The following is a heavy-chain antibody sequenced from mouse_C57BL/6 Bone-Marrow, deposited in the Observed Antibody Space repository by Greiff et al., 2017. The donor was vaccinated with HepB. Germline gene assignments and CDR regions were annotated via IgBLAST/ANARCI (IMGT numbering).Heavy chain of an antibody. CDR3: TDSNYYAMDY. Sequence: EVHLVESGGGLVQPGGSMKLSCVASGFTFSNYWMNWVRQSPEKGLEWVAQIRLKSDNYATHYAESVKGRFTISSDDSKSSVYLQMNNLRAEDTGIYYCTDSNYYAMDYWGQGTSVTVSS. J-gene: IGHJ4*01. CDR1: GFTFSNYW. V-gene: IGHV6-3*01. D-gene: IGHD2-5*01. CDR2: IRLKSDNYAT.